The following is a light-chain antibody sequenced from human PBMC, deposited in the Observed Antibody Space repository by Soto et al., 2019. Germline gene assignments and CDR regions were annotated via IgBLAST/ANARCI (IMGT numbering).Light chain of an antibody. CDR3: EQHNNYPLT. CDR1: QGISSY. J-gene: IGKJ4*01. CDR2: AAS. Sequence: DIQLTQSPSFLSASVGDRVTITCRASQGISSYLAWYQQKPGKAPNLLIYAASSLQSGVPSRFSGSGSGTEFTLTISGLKPEDFASYYCEQHNNYPLTFGGGTKVEIK. V-gene: IGKV1-9*01.